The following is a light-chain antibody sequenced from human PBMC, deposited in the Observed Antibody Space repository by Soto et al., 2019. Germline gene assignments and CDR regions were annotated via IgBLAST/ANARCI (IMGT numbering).Light chain of an antibody. V-gene: IGKV3-11*01. J-gene: IGKJ3*01. CDR2: ATS. CDR3: QQRSSWPFT. CDR1: QSIGNS. Sequence: VLTQSPATLSLSPGEGATLSCRASQSIGNSLAWYQQKPGQAPRLLIYATSNRATGIPARFSGSGSGTDFTLTISSLEPEDFAVYYCQQRSSWPFTFGPGTKVDIK.